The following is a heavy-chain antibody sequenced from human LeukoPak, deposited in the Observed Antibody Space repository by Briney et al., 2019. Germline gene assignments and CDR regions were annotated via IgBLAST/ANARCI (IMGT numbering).Heavy chain of an antibody. D-gene: IGHD3-10*01. J-gene: IGHJ4*02. CDR3: ARDLSGSYSVDY. Sequence: PGGSLRLSCAASGFTVSNNYMSWVRQAPGKGLEWAAVISYDGSKKDYADSVKGRFTISRDSSKNTVYLQMNSLRTEDTAFYYCARDLSGSYSVDYWGQGTLVTVSS. CDR1: GFTVSNNY. CDR2: ISYDGSKK. V-gene: IGHV3-30-3*01.